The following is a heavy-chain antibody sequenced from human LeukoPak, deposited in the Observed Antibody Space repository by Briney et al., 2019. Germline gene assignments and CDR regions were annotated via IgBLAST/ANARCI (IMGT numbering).Heavy chain of an antibody. V-gene: IGHV3-53*04. CDR1: GFTVSSNY. D-gene: IGHD1-26*01. CDR3: ARASVGIWNYFDY. Sequence: GGSLRLSCAASGFTVSSNYMSWVRQAPGKGLEWVSVIYSGGSTYYADSVKGRFTISRHNSKNTLYLQMNSLRAEDTAVYYCARASVGIWNYFDYWGQGTLVTVSS. J-gene: IGHJ4*02. CDR2: IYSGGST.